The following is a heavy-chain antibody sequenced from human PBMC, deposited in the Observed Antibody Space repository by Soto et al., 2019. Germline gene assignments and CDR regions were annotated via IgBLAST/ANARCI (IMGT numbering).Heavy chain of an antibody. Sequence: ASVKVSCKASGYMFTSYDINWVRQAAGQGLEWMGWISAYNGNTNYAQKLQGRVTMTTDTSTSTAYMELRSLRSDDTAVYYCARDRAYYDFWSGYYTPIDAFDIWGQGTMVTVSS. CDR3: ARDRAYYDFWSGYYTPIDAFDI. D-gene: IGHD3-3*01. CDR2: ISAYNGNT. J-gene: IGHJ3*02. CDR1: GYMFTSYD. V-gene: IGHV1-18*01.